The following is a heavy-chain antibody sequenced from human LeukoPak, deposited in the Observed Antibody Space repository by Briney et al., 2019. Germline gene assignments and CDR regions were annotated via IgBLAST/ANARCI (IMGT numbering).Heavy chain of an antibody. CDR3: ARRGGSGRSFDY. Sequence: SEALSLTCTVSGGSVSSGTYYWSWIRQPPGKGLEWIGYIYYTGSTNYNPSLKSRLTISVDTSKNQFSLKVSSVTAADTAVYYCARRGGSGRSFDYWGQGTLVTVSS. CDR2: IYYTGST. V-gene: IGHV4-61*01. J-gene: IGHJ4*02. CDR1: GGSVSSGTYY. D-gene: IGHD3-10*01.